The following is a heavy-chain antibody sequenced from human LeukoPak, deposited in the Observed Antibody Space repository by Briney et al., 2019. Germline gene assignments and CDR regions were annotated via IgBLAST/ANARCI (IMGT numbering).Heavy chain of an antibody. Sequence: ASVTVSCTPSGNTFSSYFIHWVRQAPGQGLEWMGIISPSGGSTSYAQEFQGRVTMTRDTSTSTVYMELSSLRSEDTAVYYCGRVTLYAFDIWGQGTMVTVSS. CDR2: ISPSGGST. V-gene: IGHV1-46*01. CDR3: GRVTLYAFDI. J-gene: IGHJ3*02. D-gene: IGHD4-23*01. CDR1: GNTFSSYF.